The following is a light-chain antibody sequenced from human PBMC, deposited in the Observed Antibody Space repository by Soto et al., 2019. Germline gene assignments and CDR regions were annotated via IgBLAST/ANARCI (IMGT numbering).Light chain of an antibody. CDR1: QSVSSN. Sequence: NGLTQSPGALALSPGARATHYCRASQSVSSNLAWYQQKPGQAPRLLIYGASTRATGIPARFSGSGSGTEFTLTISSLQCEDFAVYYCQQYNNWPLTFGGGTKVDIK. CDR2: GAS. V-gene: IGKV3-15*01. J-gene: IGKJ4*01. CDR3: QQYNNWPLT.